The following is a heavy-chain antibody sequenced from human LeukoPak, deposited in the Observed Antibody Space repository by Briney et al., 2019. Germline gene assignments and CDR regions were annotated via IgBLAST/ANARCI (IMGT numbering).Heavy chain of an antibody. CDR1: GGSISSYH. J-gene: IGHJ5*02. CDR2: IYTSGST. Sequence: PSETLSLTCTVSGGSISSYHWSWIQQPAGKGLEWIGRIYTSGSTNYNPSLKSRVTISVDKSKNQFSLKLSSVTAADTAVYYCARDFRGYKKDTAMVQGWFDPWGQGTLVTVSS. D-gene: IGHD5-18*01. CDR3: ARDFRGYKKDTAMVQGWFDP. V-gene: IGHV4-4*07.